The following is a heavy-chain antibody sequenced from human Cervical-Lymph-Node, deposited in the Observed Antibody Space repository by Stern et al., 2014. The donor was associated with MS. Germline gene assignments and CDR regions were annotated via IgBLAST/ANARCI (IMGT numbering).Heavy chain of an antibody. V-gene: IGHV6-1*01. CDR3: ARDRPGAQYFFDY. CDR1: GDSVSSNSAA. Sequence: QVQLQQSGPGLVKPSQTLSLTCVISGDSVSSNSAAWNWIRQSPSRGLEWLGRTYSRAKWDNDYAVSVKSRLTIHPDPSKNQFCLQLTSVTPKDRAVYYCARDRPGAQYFFDYWGRGTLVTVSS. CDR2: TYSRAKWDN. D-gene: IGHD2/OR15-2a*01. J-gene: IGHJ4*02.